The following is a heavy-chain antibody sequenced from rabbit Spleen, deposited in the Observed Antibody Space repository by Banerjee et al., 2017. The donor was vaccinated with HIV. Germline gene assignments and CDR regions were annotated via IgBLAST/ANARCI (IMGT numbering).Heavy chain of an antibody. J-gene: IGHJ4*01. V-gene: IGHV1S40*01. CDR2: INTYTDKG. CDR3: ARDLVGVIGWNFYL. Sequence: QSLEESGGDLVKPGGSLTLTCKASGFSFSDRDVMCWVRQAPGKGLEWIACINTYTDKGVYAPWAKGRFTISLTSSTTVTLQMTSLTAADTATYFCARDLVGVIGWNFYLWGQGTLVTVS. CDR1: GFSFSDRDV. D-gene: IGHD1-1*01.